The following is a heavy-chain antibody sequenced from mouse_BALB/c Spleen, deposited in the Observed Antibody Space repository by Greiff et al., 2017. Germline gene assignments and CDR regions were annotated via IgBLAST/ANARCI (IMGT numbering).Heavy chain of an antibody. V-gene: IGHV3-1*02. D-gene: IGHD1-1*01. CDR2: IHYSGST. CDR3: ESGEGYYGRSEY. CDR1: GYSITSGYL. J-gene: IGHJ2*03. Sequence: EVMLVESGPDLVNPSHSLSLSCTVSGYSITSGYLWLWIRQFPGNKLEWMGYIHYSGSTNYNPSLKSRITITPDTSKNQFFLQLNSVTTEDTDTYDGESGEGYYGRSEYWGQGTRGTVAA.